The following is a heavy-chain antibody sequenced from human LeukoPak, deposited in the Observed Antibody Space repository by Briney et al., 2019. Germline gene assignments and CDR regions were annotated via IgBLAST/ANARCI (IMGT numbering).Heavy chain of an antibody. D-gene: IGHD6-13*01. CDR3: ARLLAAAGLYYFDY. J-gene: IGHJ4*02. V-gene: IGHV6-1*01. CDR2: TYYRSKWYN. Sequence: SQTLSLTCAISGDSVSSNSAGWDWIRHSPSRGLEWRGWTYYRSKWYNDYAVSVKSRITINPDTSKNQFSLQLNSVTPEDTAVYYCARLLAAAGLYYFDYWGQGTLVTVSS. CDR1: GDSVSSNSAG.